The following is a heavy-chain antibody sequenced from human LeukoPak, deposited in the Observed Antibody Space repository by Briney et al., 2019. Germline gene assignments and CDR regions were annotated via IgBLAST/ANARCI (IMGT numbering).Heavy chain of an antibody. V-gene: IGHV1-18*01. Sequence: GASVKVSCKASGYTFTSYGISWVRQAPGQGLEWMGWISAYNGNTNYAQKLQGRVTMTTDTSTSTAYMELRSLRSEDTAVYYCARGPLNYYDSSGYSSYWYFDLWGRGTLVTVSS. CDR1: GYTFTSYG. CDR2: ISAYNGNT. CDR3: ARGPLNYYDSSGYSSYWYFDL. J-gene: IGHJ2*01. D-gene: IGHD3-22*01.